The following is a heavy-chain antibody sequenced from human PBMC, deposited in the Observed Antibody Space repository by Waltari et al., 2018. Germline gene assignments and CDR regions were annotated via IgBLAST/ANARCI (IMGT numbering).Heavy chain of an antibody. Sequence: QVQLQESGPGLVKPSETLSLTCAVSGYSISSGYYWGWIRELPGKGLEWIGGIYHSGSTYYNPSLKSRVTISVDTSKNQFSLKLSSVTAADTAVYYCASLVYYYDSLVWGQGTLVTVSS. CDR2: IYHSGST. V-gene: IGHV4-38-2*01. J-gene: IGHJ4*02. CDR1: GYSISSGYY. CDR3: ASLVYYYDSLV. D-gene: IGHD3-22*01.